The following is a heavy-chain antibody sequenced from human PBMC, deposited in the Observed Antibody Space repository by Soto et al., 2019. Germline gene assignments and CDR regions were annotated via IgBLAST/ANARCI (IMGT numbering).Heavy chain of an antibody. D-gene: IGHD6-6*01. Sequence: GGSLRLSCTASGFTFGDYAMSWFRQAPGKGLEWVGFIRSKAYGGTTEYAASVKGRFTISRDDSKSIAYLQMNSLKTEDTAVYYCTRKSPLAHFDYWGQGTLVTVSS. CDR2: IRSKAYGGTT. J-gene: IGHJ4*02. CDR3: TRKSPLAHFDY. CDR1: GFTFGDYA. V-gene: IGHV3-49*03.